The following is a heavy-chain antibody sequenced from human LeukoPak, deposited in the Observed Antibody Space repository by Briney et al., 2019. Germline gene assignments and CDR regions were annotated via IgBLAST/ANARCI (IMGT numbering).Heavy chain of an antibody. J-gene: IGHJ4*02. CDR1: GYTFTTYG. V-gene: IGHV1-18*01. D-gene: IGHD3-22*01. CDR2: IRAYNGNT. CDR3: VRENDSTGYPFGY. Sequence: GASVKVSYKASGYTFTTYGISWVRQAPGQGLEWMAWIRAYNGNTNYAQQLQGRVTMTRDTSTSTAYMELRSLRSDDTAVYYCVRENDSTGYPFGYWGQGTLVTVSS.